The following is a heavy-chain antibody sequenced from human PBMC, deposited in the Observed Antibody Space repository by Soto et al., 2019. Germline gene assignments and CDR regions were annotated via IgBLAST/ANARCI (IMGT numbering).Heavy chain of an antibody. J-gene: IGHJ3*02. CDR2: IYPGDSDT. CDR3: ARAPYCSGGSCYSFHDAFDI. CDR1: GYSFTSYW. Sequence: PGESLKISCKGSGYSFTSYWIGWVRQMPGKGLEWMGIIYPGDSDTRYSPSFQGQVTISADKPISTAYLQWSSLKASDTAMYYCARAPYCSGGSCYSFHDAFDIWGQGTMVTVSS. D-gene: IGHD2-15*01. V-gene: IGHV5-51*01.